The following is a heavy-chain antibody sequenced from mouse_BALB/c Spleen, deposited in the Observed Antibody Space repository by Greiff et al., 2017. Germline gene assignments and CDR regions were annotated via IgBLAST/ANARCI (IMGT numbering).Heavy chain of an antibody. J-gene: IGHJ3*01. D-gene: IGHD1-1*01. CDR3: ARKNYYGSSSWFAY. CDR1: GFAFSSYD. CDR2: ISSGGGST. V-gene: IGHV5-12-1*01. Sequence: EVMLVESGGGLVKPGGSLKLSCAASGFAFSSYDMSWVRQTPEKRLEWVAYISSGGGSTYYPDTVKGRFTISRDNAKNTLYLQMSSLKSEDTAMYYCARKNYYGSSSWFAYWGQGTLVTVSA.